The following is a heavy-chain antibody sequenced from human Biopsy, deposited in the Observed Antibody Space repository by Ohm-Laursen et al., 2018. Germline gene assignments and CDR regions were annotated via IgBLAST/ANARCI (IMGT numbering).Heavy chain of an antibody. D-gene: IGHD4-17*01. J-gene: IGHJ4*02. CDR3: AKPADSYGSEFYFDY. CDR2: INTSGGST. Sequence: SLRLSCTAFGFTFSSYAMTWVRQAPGKGLEWVSVINTSGGSTHYAVSVKGRFTISRDNSKNTLYLRMNSLRAEGTAVYYCAKPADSYGSEFYFDYWGQGTLVTVSS. V-gene: IGHV3-23*01. CDR1: GFTFSSYA.